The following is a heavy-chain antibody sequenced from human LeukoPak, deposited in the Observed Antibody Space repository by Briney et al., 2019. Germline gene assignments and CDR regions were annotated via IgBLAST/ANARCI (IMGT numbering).Heavy chain of an antibody. Sequence: ASVKVSCKVSGYTLTELSMHWVRQAPGKGLEWMGGFDPEDGETIYAQKFQGRVTMTEDTSTDTAYMELSSLRSEDTAVYYCATDRGDYYDSSGYYGYWGQGTLVTVSS. CDR3: ATDRGDYYDSSGYYGY. CDR1: GYTLTELS. CDR2: FDPEDGET. D-gene: IGHD3-22*01. J-gene: IGHJ4*02. V-gene: IGHV1-24*01.